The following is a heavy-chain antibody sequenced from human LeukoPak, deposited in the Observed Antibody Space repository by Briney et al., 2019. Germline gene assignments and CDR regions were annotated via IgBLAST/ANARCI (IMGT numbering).Heavy chain of an antibody. J-gene: IGHJ4*02. CDR2: IKSKTDGGTT. D-gene: IGHD1-26*01. CDR1: GFTFSNAW. V-gene: IGHV3-15*01. CDR3: TTVKYSGSRRVFDY. Sequence: GGSLRLSCAASGFTFSNAWMSWVRQAPGKGLEWVGRIKSKTDGGTTDYAAPVKGRFTISRDDSKNTLYLQMNSLKAEDTAVYYCTTVKYSGSRRVFDYWGQGTLVTVSS.